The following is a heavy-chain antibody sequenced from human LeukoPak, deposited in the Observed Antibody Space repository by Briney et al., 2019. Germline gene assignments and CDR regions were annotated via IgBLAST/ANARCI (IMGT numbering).Heavy chain of an antibody. V-gene: IGHV1-18*01. CDR3: ARFLGYCSAGSCYFDY. D-gene: IGHD2-15*01. CDR2: VSAFNGAT. CDR1: GYTFSNSG. J-gene: IGHJ4*02. Sequence: ASVKVSCKASGYTFSNSGFNWVRQAPGQGLEWMGWVSAFNGATKYAQRLQGRLTMTTDTSTSTAYMELRSLRSDDTAVYYCARFLGYCSAGSCYFDYWGQGTLVTVSS.